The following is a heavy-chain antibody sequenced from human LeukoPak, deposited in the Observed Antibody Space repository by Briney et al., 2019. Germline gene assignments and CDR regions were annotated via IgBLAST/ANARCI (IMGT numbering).Heavy chain of an antibody. J-gene: IGHJ4*02. CDR1: GFSFSTFG. Sequence: GGSLRLSCAASGFSFSTFGMHWVRQAPGKGLEWVALIWYDGSNKYYADSVKGRFTIPRDNSKNTLYLQMNSLRAEDTAVYYCARGDETYYFDYWGQGTLVIVSS. CDR2: IWYDGSNK. V-gene: IGHV3-33*01. CDR3: ARGDETYYFDY.